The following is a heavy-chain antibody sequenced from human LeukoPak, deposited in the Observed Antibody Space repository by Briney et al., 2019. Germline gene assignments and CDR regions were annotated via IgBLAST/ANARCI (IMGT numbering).Heavy chain of an antibody. V-gene: IGHV3-43*01. D-gene: IGHD5-12*01. Sequence: GGSLRLSCAASGFTFDDYTMHWVRQVPGKGLEWVSLITWDGGSTYYADSVRGRFTTSRDNSKTSLYLQMNSLRSEDTAVYFCAKDSVSGYDWRYFDYWGQGTLVTVSS. CDR2: ITWDGGST. CDR3: AKDSVSGYDWRYFDY. CDR1: GFTFDDYT. J-gene: IGHJ4*02.